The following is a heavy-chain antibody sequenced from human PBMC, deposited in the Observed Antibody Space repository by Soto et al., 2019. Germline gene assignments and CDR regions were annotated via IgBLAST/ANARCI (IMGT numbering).Heavy chain of an antibody. D-gene: IGHD3-22*01. J-gene: IGHJ4*02. Sequence: EVQLLESGGGLFRLGGPRGLSCKAPGSPFRTIGLSWVAKAPGKGLEWVSSLSGDGTTTYYIDSVKGRFTISRDNSRNTLSLQMNSLRTEDTAVYYCAKDITFDSSAYNYWGQGILVTVSS. CDR3: AKDITFDSSAYNY. V-gene: IGHV3-23*01. CDR2: LSGDGTTT. CDR1: GSPFRTIG.